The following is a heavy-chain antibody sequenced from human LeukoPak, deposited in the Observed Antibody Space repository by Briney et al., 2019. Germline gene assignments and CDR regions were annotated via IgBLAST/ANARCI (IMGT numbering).Heavy chain of an antibody. CDR3: ARRSLITIVNDY. J-gene: IGHJ4*02. D-gene: IGHD3-10*01. Sequence: GASVTVSCKASGYTFTGYYMHWVRQAPGQGLEWMGWINPNSGGTNYAQKFQGRVTMTRDTSISTAYMELSRLRSDDTAVYYCARRSLITIVNDYWGQGTLVTVSS. V-gene: IGHV1-2*02. CDR2: INPNSGGT. CDR1: GYTFTGYY.